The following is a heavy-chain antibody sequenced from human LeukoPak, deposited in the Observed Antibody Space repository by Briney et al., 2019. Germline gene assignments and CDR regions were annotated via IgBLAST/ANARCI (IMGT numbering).Heavy chain of an antibody. CDR1: GYTFTSYY. CDR2: INPSGGST. V-gene: IGHV1-46*01. Sequence: ASVKVSCKASGYTFTSYYMHWVRQAPGQGLEWMGIINPSGGSTSYAQKFQGRVTMTRDMSTSTVYMELSSLRSEDTAVYYCARDLREYSSSSGMDVWGKGTTVTVSS. CDR3: ARDLREYSSSSGMDV. D-gene: IGHD6-6*01. J-gene: IGHJ6*03.